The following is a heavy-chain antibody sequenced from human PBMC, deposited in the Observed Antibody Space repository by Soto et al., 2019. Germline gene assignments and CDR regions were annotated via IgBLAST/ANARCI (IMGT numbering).Heavy chain of an antibody. CDR2: IDPSDSYT. V-gene: IGHV5-10-1*01. CDR1: GYSVTKYW. Sequence: GASLKISYKGSGYSVTKYWITWVRQKPGKGLEWMGRIDPSDSYTNYSPSFQGHVTISADKSISTAYLQWSSLKASDTAMYYCARNDYGGNSVDYWGQGTLVTVSS. CDR3: ARNDYGGNSVDY. D-gene: IGHD4-17*01. J-gene: IGHJ4*02.